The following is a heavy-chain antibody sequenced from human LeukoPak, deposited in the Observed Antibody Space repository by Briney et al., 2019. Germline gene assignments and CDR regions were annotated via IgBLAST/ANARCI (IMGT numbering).Heavy chain of an antibody. J-gene: IGHJ4*02. D-gene: IGHD5-12*01. CDR2: INRDGSVK. CDR1: GFNFTAFL. V-gene: IGHV3-7*01. Sequence: GGSLRLSCAASGFNFTAFLMSWVRQTPEKGLEFVANINRDGSVKNYVDSVKGRFTISRGNAKKSLFLELNSLGADDTAVLYCARDPGYSAFDLWGQGSLVTVSS. CDR3: ARDPGYSAFDL.